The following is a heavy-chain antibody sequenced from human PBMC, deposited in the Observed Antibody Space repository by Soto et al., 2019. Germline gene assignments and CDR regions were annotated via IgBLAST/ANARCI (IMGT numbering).Heavy chain of an antibody. V-gene: IGHV1-69*13. D-gene: IGHD2-2*01. CDR3: AREAPYCTSATCPKFYDMDV. CDR1: GGTLGSYA. J-gene: IGHJ6*02. Sequence: SVKLTCEACGGTLGSYATTWVRRAPRQGLEWLGGIIPILNPPAYEQKFKARVVITADEITNTAYMELNSLRFDDTAVYYCAREAPYCTSATCPKFYDMDVWGQGTTVTVSS. CDR2: IIPILNPP.